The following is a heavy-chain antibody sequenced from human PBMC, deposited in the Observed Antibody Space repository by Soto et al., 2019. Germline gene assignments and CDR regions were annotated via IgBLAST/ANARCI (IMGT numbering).Heavy chain of an antibody. CDR1: GYTFTSYA. J-gene: IGHJ6*02. CDR2: INAGNGNT. Sequence: GASVKVSCKTSGYTFTSYALHWVRQAPGQRLEWMGWINAGNGNTKYSQKFQGRVIITRDTSASTAYMELRSLRSEDTAVYYCARDSGGMDVWGQGTTVTSP. CDR3: ARDSGGMDV. V-gene: IGHV1-3*01.